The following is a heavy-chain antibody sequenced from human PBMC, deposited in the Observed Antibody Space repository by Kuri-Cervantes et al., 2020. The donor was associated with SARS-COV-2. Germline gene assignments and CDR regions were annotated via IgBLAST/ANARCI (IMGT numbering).Heavy chain of an antibody. D-gene: IGHD1-7*01. CDR1: GGTFSSYA. Sequence: SVKVSCKASGGTFSSYAISWVRQAPGQGLEWMGRIIPILGIANYAQKFQGRVTITADKSTSTAYMELSSLRVDDTAIYYCATVDHWNSKGGFEYWGQGALVTVSS. J-gene: IGHJ4*02. CDR3: ATVDHWNSKGGFEY. CDR2: IIPILGIA. V-gene: IGHV1-69*04.